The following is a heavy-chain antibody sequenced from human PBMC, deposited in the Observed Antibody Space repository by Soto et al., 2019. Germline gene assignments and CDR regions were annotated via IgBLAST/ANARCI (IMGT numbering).Heavy chain of an antibody. CDR3: ARVGSSGWSPDY. Sequence: SETLSLTCTVAGGSISGHYWIWIRQSPGKGLEWIGYIFYTGSTKYNPSLKSRVTLSADTSKNQFSLRLTSVTAADTAVYYCARVGSSGWSPDYWGQGTLVTVSS. CDR1: GGSISGHY. V-gene: IGHV4-59*11. J-gene: IGHJ4*02. D-gene: IGHD6-19*01. CDR2: IFYTGST.